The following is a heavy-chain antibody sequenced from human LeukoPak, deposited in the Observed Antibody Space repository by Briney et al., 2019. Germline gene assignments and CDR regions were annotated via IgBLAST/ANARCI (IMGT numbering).Heavy chain of an antibody. D-gene: IGHD1-26*01. CDR1: GYTFTSYG. Sequence: GASVKVSCKASGYTFTSYGISWVRQAPGQGLEWMGWISAYNGNTNYAQKFQGRVTITADESTSTAYMELSSLRSEDTAVYYCARASGGDFDYWGQGTLVTVSS. CDR2: ISAYNGNT. J-gene: IGHJ4*02. V-gene: IGHV1-18*01. CDR3: ARASGGDFDY.